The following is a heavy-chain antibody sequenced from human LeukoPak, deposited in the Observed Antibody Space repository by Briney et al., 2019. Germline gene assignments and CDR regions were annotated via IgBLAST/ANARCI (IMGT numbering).Heavy chain of an antibody. CDR1: GYTFTGYY. V-gene: IGHV1-2*02. Sequence: ASVEVSCKASGYTFTGYYMHWVRQAPGQALEWMGWINPNSGGTNYAQKFQGRVTMTRDTSISTAYMELSRLRSDDTAVYYCASAPGIAVAGNIDYWGQGTLVTVSS. CDR3: ASAPGIAVAGNIDY. D-gene: IGHD6-19*01. J-gene: IGHJ4*02. CDR2: INPNSGGT.